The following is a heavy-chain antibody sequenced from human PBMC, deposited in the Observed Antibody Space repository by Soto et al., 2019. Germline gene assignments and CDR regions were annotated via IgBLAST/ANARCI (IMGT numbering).Heavy chain of an antibody. J-gene: IGHJ2*01. Sequence: QVQLVQSGAEVKKPGSSVKVSCKASGGTFTDYTITWVRQAPGQGLEWMGRIIPVLDLSNYAQTFQGRVTITADKSTTTSYMELSGLTSEDTAVYYFAKKLGPSAFDLWGRGTLVTVSS. CDR2: IIPVLDLS. D-gene: IGHD1-26*01. V-gene: IGHV1-69*02. CDR3: AKKLGPSAFDL. CDR1: GGTFTDYT.